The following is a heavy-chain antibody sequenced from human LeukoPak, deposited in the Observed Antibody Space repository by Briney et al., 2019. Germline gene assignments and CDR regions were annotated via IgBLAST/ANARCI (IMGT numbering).Heavy chain of an antibody. CDR3: ARLGFTSGYGWDGGYYYYYMDV. V-gene: IGHV3-7*01. CDR2: IKQDGSEK. J-gene: IGHJ6*03. CDR1: GFTFSSYW. Sequence: GGSLRLSCAVSGFTFSSYWMSWVRQAPGKGLEWVANIKQDGSEKYYVDSVKGRFTISRDNAKNSLFLQMNNVRTEDTAVYYCARLGFTSGYGWDGGYYYYYMDVWAKGPRSPSP. D-gene: IGHD1-1*01.